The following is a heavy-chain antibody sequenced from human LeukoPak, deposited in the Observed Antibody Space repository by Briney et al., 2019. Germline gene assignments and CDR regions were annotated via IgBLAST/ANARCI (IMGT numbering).Heavy chain of an antibody. CDR2: INHSGST. Sequence: SETLSLTCAVYGGSFSGYYWSWIRQPPGKGLEWIGEINHSGSTNYNPSLKSRVTISVDTSKNQFSLKLSSVTAADTAVYYCARGRKWYGDHAYWGQGTLVTVSS. V-gene: IGHV4-34*01. D-gene: IGHD4-17*01. CDR1: GGSFSGYY. CDR3: ARGRKWYGDHAY. J-gene: IGHJ4*02.